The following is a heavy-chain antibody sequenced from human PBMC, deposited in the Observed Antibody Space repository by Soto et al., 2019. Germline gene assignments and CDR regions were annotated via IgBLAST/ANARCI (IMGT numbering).Heavy chain of an antibody. V-gene: IGHV3-23*01. D-gene: IGHD3-3*01. CDR2: ISGSGGST. Sequence: PVGSLRLSCAASGFTFSSYAMSWVRQAPGKGLEWVSAISGSGGSTYYADSVKGRFTISRDNSKNTLYLQMNSLRAEDTAVYYCAKAHFGSAKAEGSFDYWGQGTLVTVS. CDR3: AKAHFGSAKAEGSFDY. CDR1: GFTFSSYA. J-gene: IGHJ4*02.